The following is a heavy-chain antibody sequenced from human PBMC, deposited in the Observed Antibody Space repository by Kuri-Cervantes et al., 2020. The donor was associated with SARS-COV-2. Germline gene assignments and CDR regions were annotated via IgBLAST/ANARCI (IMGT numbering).Heavy chain of an antibody. V-gene: IGHV3-33*01. CDR2: IWYDGSNK. J-gene: IGHJ5*02. CDR3: ARSRQGYSSSWYNNWFDP. Sequence: GGSLRLSCAASGFTFSSYGMHWVRQAPGKGLEWVAVIWYDGSNKYYADSVKGRFTISRDNSKNTLYPQMNSLRAEDTAVYYCARSRQGYSSSWYNNWFDPWGQGTLVTVSS. CDR1: GFTFSSYG. D-gene: IGHD6-13*01.